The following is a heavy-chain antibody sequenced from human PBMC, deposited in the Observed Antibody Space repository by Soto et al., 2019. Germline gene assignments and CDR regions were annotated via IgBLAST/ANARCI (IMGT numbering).Heavy chain of an antibody. Sequence: PSETLSLTCAVYGGSFSGYYWSWIRQPPGKGLEWIGEINHSGSTNYNPSLKSRVTISVDTSKNQFSLKLSSVTAADTAVYYCAMQLIGDWGGAYYYDSKAFDYWGQGTLVTVSS. V-gene: IGHV4-34*01. CDR1: GGSFSGYY. CDR3: AMQLIGDWGGAYYYDSKAFDY. CDR2: INHSGST. D-gene: IGHD3-22*01. J-gene: IGHJ4*02.